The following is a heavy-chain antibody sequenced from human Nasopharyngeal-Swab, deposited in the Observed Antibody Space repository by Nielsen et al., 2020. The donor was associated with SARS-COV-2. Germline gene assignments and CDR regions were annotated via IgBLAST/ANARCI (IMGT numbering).Heavy chain of an antibody. CDR3: ARHLRDGVVVAAPYYFDY. V-gene: IGHV4-39*01. D-gene: IGHD2-15*01. CDR2: IYYSGST. Sequence: SETLSLTCTVSGGSISSSSYYWGWIRQPPGKGLEWIGSIYYSGSTYYNPSLKSRVTISVDTSKNQFSLKLSSVTAADTAVYYCARHLRDGVVVAAPYYFDYWGQGTPVTVSS. J-gene: IGHJ4*02. CDR1: GGSISSSSYY.